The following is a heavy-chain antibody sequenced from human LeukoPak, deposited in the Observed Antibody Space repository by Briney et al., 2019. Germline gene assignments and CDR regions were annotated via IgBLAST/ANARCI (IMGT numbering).Heavy chain of an antibody. Sequence: GGSLRLSCAASGFTVSNTYMSWVRQAPGKGLEWVSAISGSGGSTYYADSVKGRFTISRDNSKNTLYLQMNSLRAEDTAVYYCAKDTGGVVRAFDIWGQGTMVTVSS. CDR1: GFTVSNTY. CDR3: AKDTGGVVRAFDI. V-gene: IGHV3-23*01. D-gene: IGHD1-26*01. CDR2: ISGSGGST. J-gene: IGHJ3*02.